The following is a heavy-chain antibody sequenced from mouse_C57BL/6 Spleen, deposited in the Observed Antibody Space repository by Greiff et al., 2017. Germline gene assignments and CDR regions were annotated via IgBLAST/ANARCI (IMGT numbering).Heavy chain of an antibody. CDR3: ARSRRSSYDMDY. J-gene: IGHJ4*01. CDR2: ISDGGSYT. V-gene: IGHV5-4*01. CDR1: GFTFSSYA. Sequence: EVLLVESGGGLVKPGGSLKLSCAASGFTFSSYAMSWVRQTPEKRLEWVATISDGGSYTYYPDNVKGRFTISRDNAKNNLYLQMSHLQSEDTAMYYCARSRRSSYDMDYWGQGTSVTVSS. D-gene: IGHD1-1*01.